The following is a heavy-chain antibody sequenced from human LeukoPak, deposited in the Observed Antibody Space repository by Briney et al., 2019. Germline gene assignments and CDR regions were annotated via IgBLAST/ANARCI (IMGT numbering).Heavy chain of an antibody. CDR2: IYYSGST. V-gene: IGHV4-31*03. CDR1: GGSISSGGYY. J-gene: IGHJ3*02. Sequence: SQTLSLTCTVSGGSISSGGYYWSWIRQHPGKGLEWIGYIYYSGSTYYNPSLKSRVTITVDTSKNQFSLKLSSVTAADTAVYYCARYPNYYDSGGPFAFDIWGQGTMVTVSS. CDR3: ARYPNYYDSGGPFAFDI. D-gene: IGHD3-22*01.